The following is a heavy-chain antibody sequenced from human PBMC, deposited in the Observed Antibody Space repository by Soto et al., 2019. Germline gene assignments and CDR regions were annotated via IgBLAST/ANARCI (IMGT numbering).Heavy chain of an antibody. CDR1: GGTFRNSA. Sequence: QVQPEQSGAEVKKPGSSVKVSCKASGGTFRNSAISWVRQAPGQGLEWMGGIMPIFRTPDYAQKFQGRVTITADESTSTAYMELSGLRSDDTAVYYCARDNDRPQLGGNYYYILDVWGQGTTVTVSS. CDR3: ARDNDRPQLGGNYYYILDV. J-gene: IGHJ6*02. V-gene: IGHV1-69*12. D-gene: IGHD1-1*01. CDR2: IMPIFRTP.